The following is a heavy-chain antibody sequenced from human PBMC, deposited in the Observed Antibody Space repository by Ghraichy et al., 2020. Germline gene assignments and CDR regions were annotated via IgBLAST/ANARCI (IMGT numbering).Heavy chain of an antibody. Sequence: SQTLSLTCTVSGGSISSYYWSWIRQPPGKGLEWIGYIYYSGSTNYNPSLKSRVTISVDTSKNQFSLKLSSVTAADTAVYYCERVDSALDYGDYVSLRDPHFDYWGQGTLVTVSS. CDR2: IYYSGST. V-gene: IGHV4-59*01. D-gene: IGHD4-17*01. CDR1: GGSISSYY. J-gene: IGHJ4*02. CDR3: ERVDSALDYGDYVSLRDPHFDY.